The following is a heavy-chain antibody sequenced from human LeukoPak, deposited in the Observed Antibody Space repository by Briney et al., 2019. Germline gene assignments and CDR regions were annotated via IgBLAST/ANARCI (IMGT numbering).Heavy chain of an antibody. V-gene: IGHV3-7*01. J-gene: IGHJ3*02. CDR3: ARDPGRGYDI. CDR2: IKQDGSEK. CDR1: GFTFGTYW. D-gene: IGHD3-22*01. Sequence: PGGSLRLSCAASGFTFGTYWMAWVRQAPGKGLEWVAIIKQDGSEKKSVDSVKGRFTISRDNAKNSLYLQVNSLRAEDTAVCYCARDPGRGYDIWGQGTMVTVSS.